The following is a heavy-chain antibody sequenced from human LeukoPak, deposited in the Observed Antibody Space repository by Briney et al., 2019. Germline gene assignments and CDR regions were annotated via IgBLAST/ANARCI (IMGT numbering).Heavy chain of an antibody. CDR3: ARGGAARPDF. D-gene: IGHD6-6*01. J-gene: IGHJ4*02. CDR1: GFTFSDYG. V-gene: IGHV3-23*01. CDR2: ISGSGIST. Sequence: GGSLRLSCAAAGFTFSDYGMNWARQAPGKGLEWVSGISGSGISTYYADSVKGRFTISRDNSKNTLYLQMNSLRVEDTAVYYCARGGAARPDFWGQGTLVTVSS.